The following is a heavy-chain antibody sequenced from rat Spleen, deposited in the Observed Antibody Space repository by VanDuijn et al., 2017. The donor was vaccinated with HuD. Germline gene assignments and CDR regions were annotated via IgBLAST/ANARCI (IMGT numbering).Heavy chain of an antibody. Sequence: EVQLVESDGGLVQPGKSLKLSCAASGFTFSDFFMAWVRQAPTKGLEWVATISYDDSTTYYRDSVTGRFTISRDNTKNTLYLQVDSLRSEDTTTYYCARHGYNSYFDYWGQGVMVTVSS. V-gene: IGHV5-29*01. CDR2: ISYDDSTT. CDR3: ARHGYNSYFDY. D-gene: IGHD1-9*01. J-gene: IGHJ2*01. CDR1: GFTFSDFF.